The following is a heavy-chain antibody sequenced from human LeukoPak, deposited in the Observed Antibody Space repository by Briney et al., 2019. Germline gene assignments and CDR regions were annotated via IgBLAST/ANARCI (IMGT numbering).Heavy chain of an antibody. D-gene: IGHD3-22*01. CDR2: ISWNSGSI. CDR1: GFTFDDYA. J-gene: IGHJ4*02. Sequence: GGSLRLSCAASGFTFDDYAMHWVRQAPGKGLEWVSGISWNSGSIGYADSVKGRFTISRDNAKNSLYLQMNSLRAEDTALYHCAKDYDSDYHDSSGYCTDWGQGTLVTVSS. V-gene: IGHV3-9*01. CDR3: AKDYDSDYHDSSGYCTD.